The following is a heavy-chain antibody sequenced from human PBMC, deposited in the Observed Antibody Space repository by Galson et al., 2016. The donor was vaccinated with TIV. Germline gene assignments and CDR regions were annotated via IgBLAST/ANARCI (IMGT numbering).Heavy chain of an antibody. CDR3: AKVRDLSGYSIVSFDH. D-gene: IGHD3-3*01. CDR1: GFTFSSYA. Sequence: SLRLSCAASGFTFSSYAMTWVRQAPGKGLEWVSGITGSGAYTYYGDSVKGRFTIHRDNPKNTLYLQMDSLRAEDTAVYYCAKVRDLSGYSIVSFDHWGQGILVTVSS. CDR2: ITGSGAYT. J-gene: IGHJ4*02. V-gene: IGHV3-23*01.